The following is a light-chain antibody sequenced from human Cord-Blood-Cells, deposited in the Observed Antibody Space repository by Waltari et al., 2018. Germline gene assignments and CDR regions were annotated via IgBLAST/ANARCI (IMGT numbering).Light chain of an antibody. CDR3: SSYTSSSTLDV. CDR1: SSDVGGFNY. Sequence: QSALTQPASVSGSPGQSITISCTGTSSDVGGFNYASWYQQPPGKAPKLMIYEVSNRPSGVSNRFSGSKSGNTASLTISGLQAEDEADYYCSSYTSSSTLDVFGTGTKVTVL. V-gene: IGLV2-14*01. CDR2: EVS. J-gene: IGLJ1*01.